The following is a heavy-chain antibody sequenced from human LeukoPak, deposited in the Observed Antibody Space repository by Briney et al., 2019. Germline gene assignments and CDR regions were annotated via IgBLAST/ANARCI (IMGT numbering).Heavy chain of an antibody. CDR2: ISGSGHST. CDR1: GFTFTGYA. J-gene: IGHJ6*04. D-gene: IGHD3-16*01. Sequence: PGGSLRLSCAASGFTFTGYAMSWIRQAPGKGLEWVSAISGSGHSTDYADSVKGRFTISRGNSKNTLYLQMNSLRAEDTAVYYCAKSTRAVMAMMDVWGKGTTVTVSS. V-gene: IGHV3-23*01. CDR3: AKSTRAVMAMMDV.